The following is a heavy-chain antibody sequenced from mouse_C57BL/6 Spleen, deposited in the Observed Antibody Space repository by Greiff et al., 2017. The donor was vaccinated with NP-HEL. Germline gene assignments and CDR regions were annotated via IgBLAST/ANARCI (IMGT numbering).Heavy chain of an antibody. Sequence: QVQLQQSGPELVKPGASVKISCKASGYAFSSSWMNWVKQRPGKGLEWIGRIYPGDGDTNYNGKFKGKATLTADKSSSTAYMQLSSLTSEDSAVYFCARWDYSKGDYWGQGTTLTVSS. CDR2: IYPGDGDT. V-gene: IGHV1-82*01. J-gene: IGHJ2*01. D-gene: IGHD2-5*01. CDR3: ARWDYSKGDY. CDR1: GYAFSSSW.